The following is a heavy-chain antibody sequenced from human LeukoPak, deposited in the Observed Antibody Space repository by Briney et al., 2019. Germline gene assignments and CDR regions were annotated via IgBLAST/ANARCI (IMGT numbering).Heavy chain of an antibody. Sequence: PGGSLRLSCAASGFTFSNYYMSWVRQAPGKGLEWVAHINKDGSEKYYVDSVKGRFTISRDNAKNSLYLQMSSLRVEDTAVYYCVRDKVTYWGRGTLVTVSS. J-gene: IGHJ4*02. CDR3: VRDKVTY. V-gene: IGHV3-7*01. CDR1: GFTFSNYY. CDR2: INKDGSEK.